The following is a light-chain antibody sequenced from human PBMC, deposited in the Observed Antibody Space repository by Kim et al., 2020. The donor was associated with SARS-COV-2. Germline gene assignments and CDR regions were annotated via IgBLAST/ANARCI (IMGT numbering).Light chain of an antibody. CDR1: ALPKHY. V-gene: IGLV3-25*03. CDR3: QSADSSGTYEV. CDR2: KDS. Sequence: SYELTQPPSVSVSPGQTARITCSGDALPKHYAYWYQQKPGQAPVLVIYKDSERPSGIPERFSGSSSGTTVTLTISGVQAEDEADDYCQSADSSGTYEVFGGGTQLTVL. J-gene: IGLJ3*02.